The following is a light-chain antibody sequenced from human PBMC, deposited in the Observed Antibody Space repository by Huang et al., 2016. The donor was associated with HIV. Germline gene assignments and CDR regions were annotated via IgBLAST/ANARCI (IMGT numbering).Light chain of an antibody. CDR1: QSVSNK. V-gene: IGKV3-15*01. Sequence: EIVMRQSQATLSASPGERATLSCTASQSVSNKLAWFQQKPGQAPRLLIYAASTRAAAIPDTFSGSGSGTEFTLTISSLQSEDFAVYYCQQYNNWPRTFGQGTKVEIK. CDR2: AAS. CDR3: QQYNNWPRT. J-gene: IGKJ1*01.